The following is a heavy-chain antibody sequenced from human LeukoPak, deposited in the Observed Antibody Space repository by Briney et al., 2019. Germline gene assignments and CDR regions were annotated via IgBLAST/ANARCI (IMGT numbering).Heavy chain of an antibody. CDR2: IKQDGSEE. J-gene: IGHJ4*02. CDR1: GFTFSRYW. D-gene: IGHD1-26*01. CDR3: AREWDSGWGGTYFDN. V-gene: IGHV3-7*01. Sequence: GGSLRLSCAASGFTFSRYWMTWVRQAPGKGLEWVANIKQDGSEEFYADSLKGRLIISRDNAKSSLYLQVNSLTVEDTAVYYCAREWDSGWGGTYFDNWGQGTLVTVSS.